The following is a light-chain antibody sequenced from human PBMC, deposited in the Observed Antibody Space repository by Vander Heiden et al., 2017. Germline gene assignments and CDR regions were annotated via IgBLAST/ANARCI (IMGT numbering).Light chain of an antibody. Sequence: EIVLTQSPATMSLSPGERATLSCRTSASVSSYLDWYQQRTGQAPRLLIYDVSNRATGIPARFNGSGYGTDFTLTISSRQPEDFALYYCQQHNDWPPLTFGGRTREE. CDR1: ASVSSY. V-gene: IGKV3-11*01. CDR2: DVS. J-gene: IGKJ4*01. CDR3: QQHNDWPPLT.